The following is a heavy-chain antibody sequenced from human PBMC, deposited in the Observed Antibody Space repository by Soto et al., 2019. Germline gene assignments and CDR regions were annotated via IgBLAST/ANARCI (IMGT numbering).Heavy chain of an antibody. V-gene: IGHV4-4*07. CDR2: IFTSGTT. Sequence: SETLSLTCSVSGASISDYYWTWIRQPAGKGLEWIGLIFTSGTTNYNPPLKSRVTMSVDTSKNHISLKLSSVTAADTAVYFCAAMAGSWYWFDPWGQGTLVTVSS. J-gene: IGHJ5*02. CDR3: AAMAGSWYWFDP. D-gene: IGHD6-13*01. CDR1: GASISDYY.